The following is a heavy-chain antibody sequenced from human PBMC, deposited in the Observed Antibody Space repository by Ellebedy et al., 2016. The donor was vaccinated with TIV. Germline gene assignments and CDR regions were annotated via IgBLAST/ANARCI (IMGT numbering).Heavy chain of an antibody. D-gene: IGHD3-10*01. CDR2: IYYSGST. V-gene: IGHV4-59*08. CDR3: ATHRIITRDYYYYGMDV. Sequence: SETLSLTXAVYGGSFSGYYWSWIRQPPGKGLEWIGYIYYSGSTNYNPSLKSRVTISVDTSKNQFSLKLSSVTAADTAVYYCATHRIITRDYYYYGMDVWGQGTTVTVSS. CDR1: GGSFSGYY. J-gene: IGHJ6*02.